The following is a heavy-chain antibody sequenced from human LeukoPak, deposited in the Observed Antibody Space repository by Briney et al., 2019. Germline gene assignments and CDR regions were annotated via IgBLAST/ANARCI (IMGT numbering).Heavy chain of an antibody. CDR1: GYSFTSYW. V-gene: IGHV5-51*01. Sequence: GESLKISCKGSGYSFTSYWIGWVRQMPGKGLEWMGIIYPGDSDTRYSPSFQGQVTISADKSISTAYLQWSSLKASDTAMYYCARHDRYSWYSENYYYYGMDVWGQGTTVTVSS. CDR3: ARHDRYSWYSENYYYYGMDV. CDR2: IYPGDSDT. D-gene: IGHD6-13*01. J-gene: IGHJ6*02.